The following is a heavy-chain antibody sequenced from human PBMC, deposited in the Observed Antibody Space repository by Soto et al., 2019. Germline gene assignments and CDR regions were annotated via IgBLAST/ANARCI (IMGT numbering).Heavy chain of an antibody. CDR1: VYICTSYW. J-gene: IGHJ6*02. V-gene: IGHV5-10-1*01. Sequence: VESLNLSCTGSVYICTSYWISWLRQMPWKGLEWMGRIDPSDSYTNYSPSFQGHVTISADKSISTAYLQWSSLKASDTAMYYCARLNDFWSGWPSMDVWGQGTTVTVS. CDR2: IDPSDSYT. CDR3: ARLNDFWSGWPSMDV. D-gene: IGHD3-3*01.